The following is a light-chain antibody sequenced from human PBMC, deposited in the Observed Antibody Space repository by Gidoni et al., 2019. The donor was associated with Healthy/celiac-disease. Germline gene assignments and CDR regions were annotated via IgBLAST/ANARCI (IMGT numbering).Light chain of an antibody. CDR1: QSVSSSY. Sequence: ESVLTQSPGTLSLSPGERATLSCRASQSVSSSYLAWYQQKPGQAPRLLIYGSSSRATGIPDRFSGSGSGTDFTLTISRMGPEDFAVYYCQQYGSSSTFGGGTKVEIK. V-gene: IGKV3-20*01. CDR3: QQYGSSST. J-gene: IGKJ4*01. CDR2: GSS.